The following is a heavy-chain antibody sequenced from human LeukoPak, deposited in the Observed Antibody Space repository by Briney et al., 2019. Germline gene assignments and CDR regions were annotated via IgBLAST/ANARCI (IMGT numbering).Heavy chain of an antibody. Sequence: SETLSLTCTVSGGSISGYYWSWIRQPPGRGLEWIGYIYYSGSTNYNPSLKSRVTISVDTSKNQFSLKLSSVTAADTAVYYCARGDSSTWVYWGQGTLVTVSS. CDR2: IYYSGST. CDR3: ARGDSSTWVY. CDR1: GGSISGYY. V-gene: IGHV4-59*01. J-gene: IGHJ4*02. D-gene: IGHD6-6*01.